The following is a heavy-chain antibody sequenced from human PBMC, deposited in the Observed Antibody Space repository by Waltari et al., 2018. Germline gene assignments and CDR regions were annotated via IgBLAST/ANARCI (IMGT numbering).Heavy chain of an antibody. CDR1: GFTFSRYA. CDR3: VKGSGGSRPYYFDS. CDR2: ITDTGSET. V-gene: IGHV3-23*04. Sequence: EVQLEESGGGLVQPGGSLRLSCAASGFTFSRYAMAWVRQVPGKGLDWIAAITDTGSETYSAEAVKGRFTISRDHSLYLQMKSLRVEDTAVYYCVKGSGGSRPYYFDSWGQGTLVTVSS. J-gene: IGHJ4*02. D-gene: IGHD1-26*01.